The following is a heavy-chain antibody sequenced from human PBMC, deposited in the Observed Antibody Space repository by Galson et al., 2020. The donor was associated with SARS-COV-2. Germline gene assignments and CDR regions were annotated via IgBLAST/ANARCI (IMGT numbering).Heavy chain of an antibody. J-gene: IGHJ6*02. CDR1: GFTFADYA. V-gene: IGHV3-9*01. D-gene: IGHD6-13*01. Sequence: SLQISCAASGFTFADYAMHWVRQAPGKGLEWVSGISWTSGSIGYADSVQGRFTISRDNAKNSLYLQMNSLRAEDTALYYCATLAAAGISSYYYGMDVWGQGTTVTVSS. CDR2: ISWTSGSI. CDR3: ATLAAAGISSYYYGMDV.